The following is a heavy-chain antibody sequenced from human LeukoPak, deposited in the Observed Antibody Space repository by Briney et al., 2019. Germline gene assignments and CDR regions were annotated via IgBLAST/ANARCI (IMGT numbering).Heavy chain of an antibody. CDR1: GFTFSTYG. V-gene: IGHV3-30*02. J-gene: IGHJ5*02. CDR3: AKDGIFSGGSGWCDN. D-gene: IGHD3-3*02. Sequence: GGSLRLSCAASGFTFSTYGMHWVRQAPGKGLYWVAFIRSDGSSKYYPDSVKGRFTISRDNSKSTLYLQMNSLRAEDTAVYYCAKDGIFSGGSGWCDNWGQGTLVTVSS. CDR2: IRSDGSSK.